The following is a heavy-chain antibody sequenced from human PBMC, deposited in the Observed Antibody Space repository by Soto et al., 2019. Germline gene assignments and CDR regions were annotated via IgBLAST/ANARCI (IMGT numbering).Heavy chain of an antibody. D-gene: IGHD2-2*01. V-gene: IGHV4-4*07. CDR1: GGTMSKYY. CDR3: ARQTTYSSSWYDY. Sequence: SETLSLTCSVSGGTMSKYYFAWIRQPAGKGLEWIGRIYTSGTTDYNPSLKSRVTMSVDTSKNQFSLKLSSVTAADTALYYCARQTTYSSSWYDYWGHGTLVTVYS. CDR2: IYTSGTT. J-gene: IGHJ5*01.